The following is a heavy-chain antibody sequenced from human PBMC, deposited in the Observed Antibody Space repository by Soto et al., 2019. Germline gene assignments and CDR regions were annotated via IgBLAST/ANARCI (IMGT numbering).Heavy chain of an antibody. CDR2: ISSSGDST. Sequence: GSLRLSCAASGFTFISYAKSWVRQAPGKGLEWVSAISSSGDSTHYADSVKGRFTISRDNSKNTLYLQMNSLRAEDTAVYYCAKEATENYYDSSGYYYWGQGTLVTVSS. CDR1: GFTFISYA. V-gene: IGHV3-23*01. CDR3: AKEATENYYDSSGYYY. D-gene: IGHD3-22*01. J-gene: IGHJ4*02.